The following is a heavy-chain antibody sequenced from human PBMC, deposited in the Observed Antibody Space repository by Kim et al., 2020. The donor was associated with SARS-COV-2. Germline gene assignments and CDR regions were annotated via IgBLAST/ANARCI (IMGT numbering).Heavy chain of an antibody. CDR3: ARVASQYDNYGMDV. CDR2: ISSGGSTI. Sequence: GGSLRLSCAASGFTFNAHYMSWIRQAPGKGLEWISYISSGGSTIYYADSLKGRFTVSRDNAKKSLYLQMSSLRAGDTAVYYCARVASQYDNYGMDVWGQGTTVTVSS. V-gene: IGHV3-11*04. CDR1: GFTFNAHY. J-gene: IGHJ6*02.